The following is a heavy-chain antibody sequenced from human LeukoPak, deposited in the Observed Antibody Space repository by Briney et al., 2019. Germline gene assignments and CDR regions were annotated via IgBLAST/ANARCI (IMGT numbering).Heavy chain of an antibody. V-gene: IGHV4-39*01. D-gene: IGHD3-10*01. CDR1: GDSISSSSSY. CDR3: ARRPRGGWFDP. CDR2: IYYSGST. Sequence: SETLSLTCTVSGDSISSSSSYWGWIRQPPGEGLEWIGSIYYSGSTYYNTSLKSRVTISVDTSKNQFSLKLTSVTAADTAVYYCARRPRGGWFDPWGQGTLVTVSS. J-gene: IGHJ5*02.